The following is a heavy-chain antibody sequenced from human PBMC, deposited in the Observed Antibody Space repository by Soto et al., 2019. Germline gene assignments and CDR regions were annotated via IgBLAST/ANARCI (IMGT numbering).Heavy chain of an antibody. D-gene: IGHD6-6*01. V-gene: IGHV3-66*01. Sequence: EVQLVESGGDLVQPGGSLRLSCAASGFTVSNNYMTWVRQAPGKGLEWVSLIYVGGYTYYADYVKGRFTISRDNSKNTLYLQMNSLRAEETAVYYCAVYAPRHWFDSWGQGTLVTVSS. J-gene: IGHJ5*01. CDR3: AVYAPRHWFDS. CDR2: IYVGGYT. CDR1: GFTVSNNY.